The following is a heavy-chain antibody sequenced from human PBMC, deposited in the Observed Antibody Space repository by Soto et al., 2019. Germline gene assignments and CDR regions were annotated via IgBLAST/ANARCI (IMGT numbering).Heavy chain of an antibody. J-gene: IGHJ3*02. CDR3: AGSFKYGSGTFDAFDI. V-gene: IGHV1-69*13. D-gene: IGHD3-10*01. CDR1: GGTFSSYA. CDR2: IIPIFGTT. Sequence: SVKVSCKASGGTFSSYAISWVRQAPGQGLEWMGGIIPIFGTTNYAEKLRGRVSITADESTSTAYVELSSLRSEDTAVYYCAGSFKYGSGTFDAFDIWGQGTMVTVS.